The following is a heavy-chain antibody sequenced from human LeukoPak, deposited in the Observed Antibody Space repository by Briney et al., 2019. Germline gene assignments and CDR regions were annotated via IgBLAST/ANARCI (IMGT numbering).Heavy chain of an antibody. Sequence: PGGSLRLSCVASEFSFSTYSMTWVRQAPGKGLEWVSYISSGSTTTYYADSVKGRFTISRDNANNSLYLQLNSLRPEDTALYYCARRASTVTTRGYFDYWGQGTLVTVSS. D-gene: IGHD4-17*01. CDR1: EFSFSTYS. V-gene: IGHV3-48*01. CDR3: ARRASTVTTRGYFDY. CDR2: ISSGSTTT. J-gene: IGHJ4*02.